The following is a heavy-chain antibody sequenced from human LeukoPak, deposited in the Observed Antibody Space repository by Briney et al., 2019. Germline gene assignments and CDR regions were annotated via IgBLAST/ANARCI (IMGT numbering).Heavy chain of an antibody. CDR2: IIPFFGTP. J-gene: IGHJ6*04. CDR3: ARDPGGSSKWGPSYFGMDV. Sequence: SVKVSCKASGGTFISYDINWVRQAPGQGLEWMGGIIPFFGTPNYAPKFQGRITITADKSTNTAYMELSSLRSNDTAVYFCARDPGGSSKWGPSYFGMDVWGKGTTVTVSS. V-gene: IGHV1-69*06. CDR1: GGTFISYD. D-gene: IGHD3-10*01.